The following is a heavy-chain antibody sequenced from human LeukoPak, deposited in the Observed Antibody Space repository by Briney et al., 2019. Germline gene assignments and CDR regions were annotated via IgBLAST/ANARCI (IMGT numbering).Heavy chain of an antibody. J-gene: IGHJ5*02. CDR2: IRSKAYGGTT. CDR3: TRSVTGEYCSSTSCYWYNWFDP. D-gene: IGHD2-2*01. Sequence: PGGSLRLSCAASGFTFSDYYMSWVRQAPGKGLEWVGFIRSKAYGGTTEYAASVKGRFTISRDDSKSIAYLQMNSLKTEDTAVYYCTRSVTGEYCSSTSCYWYNWFDPWGQGTLVTVSS. CDR1: GFTFSDYY. V-gene: IGHV3-49*04.